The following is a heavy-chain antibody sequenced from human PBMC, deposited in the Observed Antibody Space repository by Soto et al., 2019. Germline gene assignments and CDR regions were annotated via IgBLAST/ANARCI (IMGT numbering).Heavy chain of an antibody. D-gene: IGHD1-7*01. J-gene: IGHJ4*02. Sequence: GGSLRLSCAASGFTFDDYAMHWVRQAPGKGLEWVSGISWNSGSIGYADSVKGRFTISRDNAKNSLYLQMNSLRAEDTALYYCAKDTYFSTGTTPATFDYWGQGTLVTVSS. CDR1: GFTFDDYA. CDR3: AKDTYFSTGTTPATFDY. V-gene: IGHV3-9*01. CDR2: ISWNSGSI.